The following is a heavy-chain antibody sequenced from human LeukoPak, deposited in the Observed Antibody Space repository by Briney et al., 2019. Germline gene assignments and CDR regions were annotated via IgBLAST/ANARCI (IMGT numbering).Heavy chain of an antibody. CDR1: GYTFTTYA. CDR2: INTNTGNP. D-gene: IGHD3-9*01. Sequence: GASVKVSCKASGYTFTTYAMNWVRQAPGQGLEWMGWINTNTGNPTYAQGFTGRFVFSLDTSVSTAYLQISSLKAEDTAVYYCARDGDYDILTGYYSPFDYWGQGTLVTVSS. J-gene: IGHJ4*02. CDR3: ARDGDYDILTGYYSPFDY. V-gene: IGHV7-4-1*02.